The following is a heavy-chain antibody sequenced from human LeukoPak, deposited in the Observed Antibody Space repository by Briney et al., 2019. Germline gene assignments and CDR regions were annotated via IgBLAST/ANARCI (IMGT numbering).Heavy chain of an antibody. V-gene: IGHV4-59*01. CDR2: IYYSGST. Sequence: SETLPLTCTVSGGSISSYYWSWIRQPPGKGLEWIGYIYYSGSTNYNPSLKSRVTISVDTSKNQFSLKLSSVFAADTAVYYCARGGYITMIVENQGAFDIWGQGTMVTVSS. CDR1: GGSISSYY. D-gene: IGHD3-22*01. J-gene: IGHJ3*02. CDR3: ARGGYITMIVENQGAFDI.